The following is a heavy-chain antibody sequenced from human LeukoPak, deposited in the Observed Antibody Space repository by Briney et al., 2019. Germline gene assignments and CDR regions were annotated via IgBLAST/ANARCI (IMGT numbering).Heavy chain of an antibody. CDR3: VRGDIAVVPGAMDYYAMDV. Sequence: ASVKVSCKASGYTFTGYYMHWVRQAPGQGLEWMGWINPNSGGTNYAQKFQGWVTMTRDTSISTAYMELSRLRSEDTAVYYCVRGDIAVVPGAMDYYAMDVWGQGTTVTVSS. J-gene: IGHJ6*02. CDR1: GYTFTGYY. V-gene: IGHV1-2*04. CDR2: INPNSGGT. D-gene: IGHD2-2*01.